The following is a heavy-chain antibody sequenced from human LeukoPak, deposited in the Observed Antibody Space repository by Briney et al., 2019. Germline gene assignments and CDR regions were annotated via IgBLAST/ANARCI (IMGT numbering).Heavy chain of an antibody. D-gene: IGHD6-13*01. J-gene: IGHJ4*02. V-gene: IGHV3-7*01. CDR1: GFTFSGYW. Sequence: GGSLRLSCAASGFTFSGYWMSWVRQAPGKGLEWVANIKQDGSEKYYVDSVKGRFTISRDNAKNSLYLQMNSLRAEDTAVYYCARDGSSWYYFDYWGQGTLVTVSS. CDR3: ARDGSSWYYFDY. CDR2: IKQDGSEK.